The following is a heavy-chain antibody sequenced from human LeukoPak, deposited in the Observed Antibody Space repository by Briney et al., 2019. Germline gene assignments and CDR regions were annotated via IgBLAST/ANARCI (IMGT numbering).Heavy chain of an antibody. CDR3: ARGYYYDSSGYWGPRNYYYGMDV. V-gene: IGHV1-8*01. CDR1: GYTFTSYD. CDR2: MNPNSGNT. Sequence: ASVKVSCKASGYTFTSYDINWVRQATGQGLEWMGWMNPNSGNTGYAQKFQGRVTMTRNTSISTAYMELSSLRSKDTAVYYCARGYYYDSSGYWGPRNYYYGMDVWGQGTTVTVSS. J-gene: IGHJ6*02. D-gene: IGHD3-22*01.